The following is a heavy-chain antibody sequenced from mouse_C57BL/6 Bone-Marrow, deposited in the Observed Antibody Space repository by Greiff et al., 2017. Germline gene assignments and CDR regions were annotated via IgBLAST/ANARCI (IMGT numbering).Heavy chain of an antibody. Sequence: EVNLVESEGGLVQPGSSMKLSCTASGFTFSDYYMAWVRQVPEKGLEWVANINYDGSSTYYLDSLKSRFIISRDNAKNILYLQMSSLKSEDTATYYCAREAEYDYDGTLAYWGQGTLVTVSA. CDR2: INYDGSST. CDR1: GFTFSDYY. V-gene: IGHV5-16*01. D-gene: IGHD2-4*01. CDR3: AREAEYDYDGTLAY. J-gene: IGHJ3*01.